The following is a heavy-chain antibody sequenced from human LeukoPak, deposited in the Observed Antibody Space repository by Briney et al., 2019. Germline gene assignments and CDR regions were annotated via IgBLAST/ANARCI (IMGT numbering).Heavy chain of an antibody. J-gene: IGHJ5*02. CDR1: GVSISSSYSF. CDR2: IDYTGRT. CDR3: ARQDHSHHGDPNWFDP. D-gene: IGHD4-17*01. V-gene: IGHV4-39*01. Sequence: SETLSLTCTVSGVSISSSYSFWGWIRQPPGKELEWIASIDYTGRTFYNPSLRSRVTMSVDTYQSQFSLRLSSVTATDTAVYHCARQDHSHHGDPNWFDPWGQGRLVTVSS.